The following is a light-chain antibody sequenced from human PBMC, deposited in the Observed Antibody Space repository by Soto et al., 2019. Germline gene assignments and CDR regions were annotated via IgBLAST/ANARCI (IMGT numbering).Light chain of an antibody. Sequence: IQMTQSPSSLSASVGDRVTVTFRASQSISSYLNWYQQKPGKAPKLLIYDASSLESGVPSRFSGSGSGTDFTLTISSLQPEDFATYYCQQSYSALITFGQGTRLEIK. V-gene: IGKV1-39*01. CDR3: QQSYSALIT. J-gene: IGKJ5*01. CDR1: QSISSY. CDR2: DAS.